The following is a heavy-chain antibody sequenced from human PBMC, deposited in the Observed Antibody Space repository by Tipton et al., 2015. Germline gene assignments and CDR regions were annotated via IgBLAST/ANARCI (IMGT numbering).Heavy chain of an antibody. J-gene: IGHJ6*02. CDR1: GFTLRSYG. Sequence: SLRLSCAASGFTLRSYGMHWVRQAPGKGLEWVAVLSFDGSYKYYADSVKGRFTISRDNSKNTVYLQMNSLRAEDTAVYYCARDSTGYSSSWWYYYYGMDVWGQGTTVTVSS. D-gene: IGHD6-13*01. CDR2: LSFDGSYK. CDR3: ARDSTGYSSSWWYYYYGMDV. V-gene: IGHV3-30*03.